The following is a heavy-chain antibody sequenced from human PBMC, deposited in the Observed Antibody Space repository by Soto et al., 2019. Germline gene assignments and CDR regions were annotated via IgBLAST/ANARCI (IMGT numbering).Heavy chain of an antibody. D-gene: IGHD3-10*01. CDR1: GYTFTSYG. V-gene: IGHV1-18*01. J-gene: IGHJ4*02. CDR2: ISAYNGNT. Sequence: QVQLVQSGAEVKKPGASVKVSCKASGYTFTSYGISWVRQAPGQGLEWMGWISAYNGNTNYAQKLQGRVTMTTDTSTSSAYMKLRSLRSDDTAVYDCARVLTMVRGVIPGFDHWGQGTLLTVSS. CDR3: ARVLTMVRGVIPGFDH.